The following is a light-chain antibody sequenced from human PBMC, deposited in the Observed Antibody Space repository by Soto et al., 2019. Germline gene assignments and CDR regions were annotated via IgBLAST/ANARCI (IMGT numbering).Light chain of an antibody. Sequence: DIVMTQSPDSLAVSLGERATINGKSSQSVLYSSNNKNYLAWYQQKPGQPPKLLIYWASTREFGVPDRFSGSGSGTDFTLTISSLQAEDVAVYYCQQYHSTPKTFGQGTKVEIK. CDR1: QSVLYSSNNKNY. V-gene: IGKV4-1*01. J-gene: IGKJ1*01. CDR2: WAS. CDR3: QQYHSTPKT.